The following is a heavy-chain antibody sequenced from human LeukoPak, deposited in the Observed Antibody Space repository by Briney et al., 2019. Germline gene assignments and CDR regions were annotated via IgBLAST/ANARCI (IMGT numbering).Heavy chain of an antibody. Sequence: GASVKVSCKASGYTFTGYYMHWVRQAPGQGLEWMGWINPNSGGTNYAQKFQGRVTMTRDTSISTAYMELSRLRSDDTAVYYCARVRNSYGSRRFDYWGQGTLVTVSS. CDR2: INPNSGGT. D-gene: IGHD5-18*01. J-gene: IGHJ4*02. V-gene: IGHV1-2*02. CDR3: ARVRNSYGSRRFDY. CDR1: GYTFTGYY.